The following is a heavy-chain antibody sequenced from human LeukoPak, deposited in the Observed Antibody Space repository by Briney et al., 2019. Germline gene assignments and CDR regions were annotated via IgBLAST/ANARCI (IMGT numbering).Heavy chain of an antibody. V-gene: IGHV3-53*01. Sequence: PGRSLRLSCAASGFTVSSNYMSWVRQAPGKGLEWVSVIYSGGIYADSVKGRFTISRDNSKNTLYLQMNSLRAEDTAVYYCARESLFLYTFNIWGQGTMVTVSS. CDR1: GFTVSSNY. CDR2: IYSGG. D-gene: IGHD2-21*01. J-gene: IGHJ3*02. CDR3: ARESLFLYTFNI.